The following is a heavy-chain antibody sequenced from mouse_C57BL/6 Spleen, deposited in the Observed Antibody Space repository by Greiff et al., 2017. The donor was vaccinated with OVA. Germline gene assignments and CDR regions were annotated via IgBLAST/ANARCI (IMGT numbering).Heavy chain of an antibody. CDR3: ARSGTMVTAYDV. CDR2: IYPGSGNT. CDR1: GYTFTDYY. Sequence: QVQLKESGAELVRPGASVKLSCKASGYTFTDYYINWVKQRPGQGLEWIARIYPGSGNTYYNEKFKGKATLTAEKSSSTAYMQLSSLTSEDSAVYFCARSGTMVTAYDVWGTGTTVTVSS. V-gene: IGHV1-76*01. D-gene: IGHD2-2*01. J-gene: IGHJ1*03.